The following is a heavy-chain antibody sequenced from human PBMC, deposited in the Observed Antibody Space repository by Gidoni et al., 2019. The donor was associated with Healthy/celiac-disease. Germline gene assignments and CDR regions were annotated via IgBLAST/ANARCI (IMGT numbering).Heavy chain of an antibody. CDR3: APNPLKYCSSTSCYD. CDR1: GFTFSSYA. J-gene: IGHJ4*02. D-gene: IGHD2-2*01. CDR2: ISGSGGST. Sequence: EVQLLESGGGLVQPGGSLRLSCAASGFTFSSYAMRWVRQAPGKGLEWVSAISGSGGSTYYADYVKGRFTISRDNSKNTLYLQMNSLRAEDTAVYYCAPNPLKYCSSTSCYDWGQGTLVTVSS. V-gene: IGHV3-23*01.